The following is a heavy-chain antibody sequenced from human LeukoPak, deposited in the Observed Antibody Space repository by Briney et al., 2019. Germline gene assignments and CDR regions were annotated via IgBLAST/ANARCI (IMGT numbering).Heavy chain of an antibody. V-gene: IGHV1-18*01. D-gene: IGHD7-27*01. CDR3: ARVRPGDRDFDY. Sequence: ASVKVSCKASGYTFTSYGISWVRQAPGQGLECMGWISAYNGNTNYAQKLQGRVTMTTDTSTSTAYMELRSLRSDDTAVYYCARVRPGDRDFDYWGQGTLVTVSS. J-gene: IGHJ4*02. CDR2: ISAYNGNT. CDR1: GYTFTSYG.